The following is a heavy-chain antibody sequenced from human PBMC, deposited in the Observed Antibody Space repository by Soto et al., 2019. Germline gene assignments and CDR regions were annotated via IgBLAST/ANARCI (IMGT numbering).Heavy chain of an antibody. CDR2: IYPGDSDT. D-gene: IGHD1-26*01. V-gene: IGHV5-51*01. CDR3: ARLVGATTMGYYGMDV. J-gene: IGHJ6*02. Sequence: GESLKISCKGSGYSFTSYWIGWVRQMPGKGLEWMGIIYPGDSDTRYSPSFQGQVTISADKSISTAYLQWSSLKASDTAMYYCARLVGATTMGYYGMDVWGQGTTVTVSS. CDR1: GYSFTSYW.